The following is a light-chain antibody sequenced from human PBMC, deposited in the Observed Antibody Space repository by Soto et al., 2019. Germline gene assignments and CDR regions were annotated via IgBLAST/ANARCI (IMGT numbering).Light chain of an antibody. J-gene: IGKJ2*01. CDR2: DAS. Sequence: DIQMTQSPSTLSASIGVRVTITCRASQSISSCLAWYQQKPGKAPNLLIYDASNWESGVPSRFSGSGSGTEFTLTISSLQPVDFATYYCQQYKSYPYTFGQGTKVDIK. CDR1: QSISSC. V-gene: IGKV1-5*01. CDR3: QQYKSYPYT.